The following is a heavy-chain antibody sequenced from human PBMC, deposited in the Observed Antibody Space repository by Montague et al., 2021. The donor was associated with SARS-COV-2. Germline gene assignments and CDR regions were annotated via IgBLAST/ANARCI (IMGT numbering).Heavy chain of an antibody. V-gene: IGHV2-70*13. D-gene: IGHD3-16*01. J-gene: IGHJ4*01. CDR3: ARMRRRGGGVLDDPLDI. Sequence: TLSLTCTVSGGSITSSAYFWSWILQSPGKPLEGRALIDWDDDTYYTSSLDTRLTLAKDTCKNQVALTMTNVDPADTGTYFCARMRRRGGGVLDDPLDIWGQGTFVTVSS. CDR1: GGSITSSAYF. CDR2: IDWDDDT.